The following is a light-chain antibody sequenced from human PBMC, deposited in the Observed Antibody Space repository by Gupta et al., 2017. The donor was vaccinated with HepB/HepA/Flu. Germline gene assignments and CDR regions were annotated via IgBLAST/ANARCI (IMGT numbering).Light chain of an antibody. CDR3: QQRSNWPIT. Sequence: EIVFLLSAAILSLSPGERAPLSCRASQSVSDYLARYQQKPGQAPRLLIHDASNRATGVPARFSGSGSGTEFTLTISSLEPEDFAVYYCQQRSNWPITFGQGTRLEIK. CDR2: DAS. V-gene: IGKV3-11*01. J-gene: IGKJ5*01. CDR1: QSVSDY.